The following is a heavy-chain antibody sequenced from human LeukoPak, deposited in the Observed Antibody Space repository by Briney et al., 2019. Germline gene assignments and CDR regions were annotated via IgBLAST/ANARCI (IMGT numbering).Heavy chain of an antibody. J-gene: IGHJ4*02. CDR2: ISYDGSNK. Sequence: GGSLRLSCAASGFTFSSYGMHWVRQAPGKGLEWVAVISYDGSNKYYADSVRGRFTISRDNSKNTLYLQMNSLRAEDTAVNYCAKDTFDSSGTGGPYFDYWGQGTLVTVSS. CDR1: GFTFSSYG. CDR3: AKDTFDSSGTGGPYFDY. V-gene: IGHV3-30*18. D-gene: IGHD3-22*01.